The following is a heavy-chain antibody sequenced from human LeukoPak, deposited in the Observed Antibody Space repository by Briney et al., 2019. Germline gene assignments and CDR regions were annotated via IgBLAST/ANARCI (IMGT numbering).Heavy chain of an antibody. CDR2: ISWNSGSI. V-gene: IGHV3-9*01. CDR3: ARAFDY. CDR1: GFTFDDYA. Sequence: GESLRLSCAASGFTFDDYAMHWVRQAPGKGLEWVSGISWNSGSIGYADSVKGRFTISRDNAKNSLYLQMNSLRAEDTAVYYCARAFDYWGQGTLVTVSS. J-gene: IGHJ4*02.